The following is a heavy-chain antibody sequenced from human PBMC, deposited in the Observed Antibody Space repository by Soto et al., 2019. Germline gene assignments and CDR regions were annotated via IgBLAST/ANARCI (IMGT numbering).Heavy chain of an antibody. J-gene: IGHJ4*02. Sequence: ESVGGVVQPGRSLRLSCAASGFTFSSYGMHWVRQAPGKGLEWVAVIWYDGSNKYYADSVKGRFTISRDNSKNTLYLQMNSLRAEDTAVYYCARQGGNSEMDYFDYWGQGTLVTVSS. CDR2: IWYDGSNK. CDR1: GFTFSSYG. CDR3: ARQGGNSEMDYFDY. D-gene: IGHD2-21*02. V-gene: IGHV3-33*01.